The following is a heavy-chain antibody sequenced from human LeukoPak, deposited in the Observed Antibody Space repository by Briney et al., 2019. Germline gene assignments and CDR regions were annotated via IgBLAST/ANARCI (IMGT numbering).Heavy chain of an antibody. CDR3: ARLTYYY. D-gene: IGHD3-10*01. CDR1: GGSISSNNYY. V-gene: IGHV4-39*07. Sequence: KTSETLSLTCTVSGGSISSNNYYWGWIRQPPGKGLEWIGSVHYSGNSYYNSSLKSRVIISVDTSKNQFSLQLSSVTAADTAVYYCARLTYYYWGQGTLVTVSS. J-gene: IGHJ4*02. CDR2: VHYSGNS.